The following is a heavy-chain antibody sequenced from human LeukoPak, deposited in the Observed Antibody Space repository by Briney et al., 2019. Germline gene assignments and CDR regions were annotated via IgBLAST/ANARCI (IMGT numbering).Heavy chain of an antibody. D-gene: IGHD4-23*01. Sequence: GGSLRLSCAASGFTVSSNYMSCVRQAPGKGLEWVSVIYSGGSTYYADSVKGRFTISRDNSKNTLYLQMNSLRAEDTAVYYCARGYGGNSPFDYWGQGTLVTVSS. V-gene: IGHV3-53*01. CDR2: IYSGGST. J-gene: IGHJ4*02. CDR1: GFTVSSNY. CDR3: ARGYGGNSPFDY.